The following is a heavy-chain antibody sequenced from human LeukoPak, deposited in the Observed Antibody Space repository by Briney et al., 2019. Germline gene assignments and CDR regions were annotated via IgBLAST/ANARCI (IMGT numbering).Heavy chain of an antibody. CDR1: GGSFSCYY. CDR2: INHSGST. D-gene: IGHD3-10*01. J-gene: IGHJ4*02. Sequence: SEPLSLTSAVYGGSFSCYYWSWIRPPPGKGLEWIGEINHSGSTNYNPSLKSRVTISVDTSKNQFSLKLSSVTAADTAVYYCARVQRGDGITMVRGVVPDYWGQGTLVTVSS. CDR3: ARVQRGDGITMVRGVVPDY. V-gene: IGHV4-34*01.